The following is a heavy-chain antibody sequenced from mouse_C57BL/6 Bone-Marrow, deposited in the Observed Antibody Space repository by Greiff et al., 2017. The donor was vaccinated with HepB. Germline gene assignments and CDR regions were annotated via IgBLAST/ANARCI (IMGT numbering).Heavy chain of an antibody. CDR3: TRDSNYGFAY. CDR2: ISSDGDYI. CDR1: GFTFSSYA. D-gene: IGHD2-5*01. V-gene: IGHV5-9-1*02. J-gene: IGHJ3*01. Sequence: EVKVVESGEGLVKPGGSLKLSCAASGFTFSSYAMSWVRQTPEKRLEWVAYISSDGDYIYYADTVKGRFTISRDNARNTLYLQMSSLKSEDTAMYYCTRDSNYGFAYWGQGTLVTVSA.